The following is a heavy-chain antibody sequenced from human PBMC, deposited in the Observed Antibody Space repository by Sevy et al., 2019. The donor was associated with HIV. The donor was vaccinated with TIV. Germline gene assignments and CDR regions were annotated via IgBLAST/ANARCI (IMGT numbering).Heavy chain of an antibody. J-gene: IGHJ4*02. Sequence: GGSLRLSCAASGFTFSSYAMTWVRQAPGKGLEWVSIISGSGGTTYYAYSVKGRFTISRDNSKNTLYLQMNSLRAEDTAVYYCAKGFSGNNPFDFWGQGTLVTVSS. V-gene: IGHV3-23*01. D-gene: IGHD2-15*01. CDR3: AKGFSGNNPFDF. CDR1: GFTFSSYA. CDR2: ISGSGGTT.